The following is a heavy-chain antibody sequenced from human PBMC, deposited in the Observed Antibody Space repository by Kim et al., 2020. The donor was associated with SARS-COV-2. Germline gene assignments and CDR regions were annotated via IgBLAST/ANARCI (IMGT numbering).Heavy chain of an antibody. Sequence: GESLKISCKGSGYNFTNYWVGWVRQTPGKGLEWMGIMHPGNSETKFSPSFQGQVTISADTSISTAYLQWSSLKASDTAMYYCARLRTYYFGSGSYPGYWG. CDR1: GYNFTNYW. V-gene: IGHV5-51*01. J-gene: IGHJ4*01. CDR3: ARLRTYYFGSGSYPGY. D-gene: IGHD3-10*01. CDR2: MHPGNSET.